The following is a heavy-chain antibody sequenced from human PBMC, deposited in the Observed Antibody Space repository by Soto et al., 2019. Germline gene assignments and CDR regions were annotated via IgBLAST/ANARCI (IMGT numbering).Heavy chain of an antibody. CDR2: IYPGDSDT. CDR3: ASHNNEPRYDFPYGMVV. D-gene: IGHD3-3*01. J-gene: IGHJ6*04. V-gene: IGHV5-51*01. CDR1: GYSFTSYW. Sequence: PGESLKISCKGSGYSFTSYWIGWVRQMPGEGLEWMGIIYPGDSDTRYSPSFQGQVTISADKSISTAYLQWSSLKASDTAMYYCASHNNEPRYDFPYGMVVCGKGTTVTV.